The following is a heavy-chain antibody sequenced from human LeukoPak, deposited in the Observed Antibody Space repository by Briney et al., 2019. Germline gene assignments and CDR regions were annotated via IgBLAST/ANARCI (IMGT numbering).Heavy chain of an antibody. Sequence: ASVKVSCKASGYTFTGYYMHWVRQAPGQGLEWMGWINPNSGGTNYAQKFQGRVTMTRDTSISTAYMELSRLRSDDTAVYYCARDYRLERPYFDYWGQGTLVTVSS. J-gene: IGHJ4*02. CDR1: GYTFTGYY. CDR3: ARDYRLERPYFDY. CDR2: INPNSGGT. D-gene: IGHD1-1*01. V-gene: IGHV1-2*02.